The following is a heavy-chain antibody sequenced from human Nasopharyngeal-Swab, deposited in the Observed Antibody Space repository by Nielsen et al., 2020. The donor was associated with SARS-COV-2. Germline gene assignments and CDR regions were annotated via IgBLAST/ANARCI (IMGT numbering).Heavy chain of an antibody. V-gene: IGHV3-49*03. CDR3: TRDFPFSVDTATRGYMDV. J-gene: IGHJ6*03. CDR2: IRNKDYGGTT. D-gene: IGHD5-18*01. Sequence: GESLKISCTASGFNFGDYAMNWFRQAQGKGLEWVTYIRNKDYGGTTEYAASVRGRFTISRDDSKNIAYLQMNSLTTEDTAVYYCTRDFPFSVDTATRGYMDVWGKGTTVPVSS. CDR1: GFNFGDYA.